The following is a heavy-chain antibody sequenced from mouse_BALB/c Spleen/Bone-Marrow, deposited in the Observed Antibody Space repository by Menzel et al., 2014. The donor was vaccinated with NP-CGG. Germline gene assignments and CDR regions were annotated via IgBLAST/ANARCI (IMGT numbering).Heavy chain of an antibody. CDR2: INPNNDGT. D-gene: IGHD2-2*01. Sequence: EIDRKESVRKLVTPGASVRRSFKAYGYTFTSYVMHWVKQKPGQGLEWIGNINPNNDGTKYNEKFKGKATLTSDKSSSTAYMELSSLTSEDSAVYYCARSTYGYDWYFDV. CDR3: ARSTYGYDWYFDV. CDR1: GYTFTSYV. V-gene: IGHV1-14*01. J-gene: IGHJ1*01.